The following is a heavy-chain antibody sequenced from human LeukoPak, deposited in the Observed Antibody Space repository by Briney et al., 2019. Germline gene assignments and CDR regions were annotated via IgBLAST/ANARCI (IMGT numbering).Heavy chain of an antibody. D-gene: IGHD3-22*01. CDR1: GFTFSSYA. J-gene: IGHJ4*02. Sequence: GGSLRPSCAASGFTFSSYAMNWVRQAPGKGLEWVSYISSSGSTIYYADSVKGRFTISRDNAKNSLYLQMNSLRAEDTAVYYCARDYYDSSGYYSIDYWGQGTLVTVSS. CDR3: ARDYYDSSGYYSIDY. V-gene: IGHV3-48*03. CDR2: ISSSGSTI.